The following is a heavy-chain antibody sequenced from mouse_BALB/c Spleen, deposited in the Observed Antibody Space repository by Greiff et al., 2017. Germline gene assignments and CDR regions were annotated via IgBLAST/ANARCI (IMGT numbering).Heavy chain of an antibody. V-gene: IGHV5-17*02. CDR1: GFTFSSFG. D-gene: IGHD4-1*01. CDR2: ISSGSSTI. Sequence: EVKLQESGGGLVQPGGSRKLSCAASGFTFSSFGMHWVRQAPEKGLEWVAYISSGSSTIYYADTVKGRFTISRDNPKNTLFLQMTSLRSEDTAMYYCARETNWDWGQGTSVTVSS. J-gene: IGHJ4*01. CDR3: ARETNWD.